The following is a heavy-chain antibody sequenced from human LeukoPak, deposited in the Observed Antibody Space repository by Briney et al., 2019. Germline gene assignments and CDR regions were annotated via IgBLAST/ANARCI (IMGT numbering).Heavy chain of an antibody. J-gene: IGHJ4*02. CDR3: ARHRYYYDTTSYAFDS. V-gene: IGHV4-38-2*01. CDR2: VYHSGST. D-gene: IGHD3-22*01. CDR1: GYSISSGYY. Sequence: KPSETLSLTCAVSGYSISSGYYWGWIRQPPGKGLEWIGSVYHSGSTFHNPSLKSRVTMSGDTSKNHFSLKLSSVTAADTAVYYCARHRYYYDTTSYAFDSWGQGILVTVSS.